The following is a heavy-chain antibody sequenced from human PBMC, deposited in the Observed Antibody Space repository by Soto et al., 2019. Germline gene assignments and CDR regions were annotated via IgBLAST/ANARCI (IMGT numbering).Heavy chain of an antibody. CDR3: ARAGYERFLEWLYLDY. CDR2: LYSGGSP. V-gene: IGHV3-66*01. J-gene: IGHJ4*02. Sequence: EVQLVESGGGLVQPGGSLRLSCAASGFIVSTNYMTWVRQAPGKGLEWVSILYSGGSPYYADSVKGRFTISRDNSKNTLYLHMNSLRAEDTAVYYCARAGYERFLEWLYLDYWGQGTLVTVSS. D-gene: IGHD3-3*01. CDR1: GFIVSTNY.